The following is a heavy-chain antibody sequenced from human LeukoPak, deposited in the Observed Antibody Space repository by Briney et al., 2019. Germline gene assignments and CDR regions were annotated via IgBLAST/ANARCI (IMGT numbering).Heavy chain of an antibody. CDR2: IIPIFATG. CDR3: TRELNPYDYIWGGYRYLGYY. D-gene: IGHD3-16*02. Sequence: ASVKVSCKASGGTFSRYSISWVRQAPGQGLEWMGGIIPIFATGNYAQKFQGRVTITADESTSTAYMELSSLRSEDTAVYYCTRELNPYDYIWGGYRYLGYYWGQGTLVNVSS. J-gene: IGHJ4*02. V-gene: IGHV1-69*13. CDR1: GGTFSRYS.